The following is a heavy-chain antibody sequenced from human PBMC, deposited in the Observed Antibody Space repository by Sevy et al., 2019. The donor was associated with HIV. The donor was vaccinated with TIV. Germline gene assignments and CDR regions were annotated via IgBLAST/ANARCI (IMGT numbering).Heavy chain of an antibody. V-gene: IGHV3-30-3*01. J-gene: IGHJ6*03. D-gene: IGHD2-15*01. CDR1: GFTFSSYA. CDR2: ISYDGSNK. Sequence: GGSLRLSCAASGFTFSSYAMHWVRQAPGKGLEWVAVISYDGSNKYYADSVKGRFTISRDNSKNTLYLQMISLRAEDTAVYYCAREYCSGGSCYFKGYYYYYMDVWGKGTTVTVSS. CDR3: AREYCSGGSCYFKGYYYYYMDV.